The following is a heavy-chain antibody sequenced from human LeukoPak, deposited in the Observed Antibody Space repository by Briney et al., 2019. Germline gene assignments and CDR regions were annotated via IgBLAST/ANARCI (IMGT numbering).Heavy chain of an antibody. CDR1: GFTFGSYS. CDR2: ISSSSSTI. V-gene: IGHV3-48*02. D-gene: IGHD6-13*01. Sequence: PGGSLRLSCAASGFTFGSYSMNWVRQAPGKGLEWVSYISSSSSTIYYADSVKGRFTISRDNAKNSLYLQMNSLRDEGTAVYYCARGNSRGFDYWGQGTLVTVSS. J-gene: IGHJ4*02. CDR3: ARGNSRGFDY.